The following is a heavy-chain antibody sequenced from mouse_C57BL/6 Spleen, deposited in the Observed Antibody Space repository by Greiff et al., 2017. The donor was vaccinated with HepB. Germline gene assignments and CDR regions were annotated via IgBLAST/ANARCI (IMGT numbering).Heavy chain of an antibody. CDR1: GYTFTDYY. CDR2: IYPGSGNT. J-gene: IGHJ4*01. D-gene: IGHD1-1*01. CDR3: AGYGSSFYAMDY. V-gene: IGHV1-76*01. Sequence: VQLQQSGAELVRPGASVKLSCKASGYTFTDYYINWVKQRPGQGLEWIARIYPGSGNTYYNEKFKGKATLTAEKSSSTAYMQLSSLTSEDSAVYFCAGYGSSFYAMDYWGQGTSVTVSS.